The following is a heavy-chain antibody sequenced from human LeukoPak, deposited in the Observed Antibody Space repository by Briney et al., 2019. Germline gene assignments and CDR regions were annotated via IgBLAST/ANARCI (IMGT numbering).Heavy chain of an antibody. CDR1: GFTFSSYA. CDR2: IRYDGSNK. J-gene: IGHJ6*03. D-gene: IGHD4/OR15-4a*01. CDR3: AKDGLTISLGFYMDV. V-gene: IGHV3-30*02. Sequence: GGSLRLSCAASGFTFSSYAMSWVRQAPGKGLEWVAFIRYDGSNKYYADSVKGRLTISRDNSKNTLYLQMNSLRPDDTAVYYCAKDGLTISLGFYMDVWGKGTTVTVSS.